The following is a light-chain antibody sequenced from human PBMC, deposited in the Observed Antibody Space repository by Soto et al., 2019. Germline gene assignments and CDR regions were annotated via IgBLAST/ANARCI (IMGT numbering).Light chain of an antibody. V-gene: IGKV1-39*01. CDR1: QSISNY. J-gene: IGKJ4*01. CDR3: QQSYGTTLT. CDR2: AAS. Sequence: DMEMTQSPSSRSASVGDRVTITCRASQSISNYLNWYQHKPGKVPKLLIYAASSLQSGVPTRFSGSGSGTDFTLTINSLQPEHFATYYCQQSYGTTLTFGGGTKIEIK.